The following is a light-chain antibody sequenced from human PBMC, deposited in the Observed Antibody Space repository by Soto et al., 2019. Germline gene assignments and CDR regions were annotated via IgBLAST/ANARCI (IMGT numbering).Light chain of an antibody. CDR1: SSDVGSSNL. Sequence: QSALAQPASVSGSPGQSITISCTGTSSDVGSSNLVSWYQQHPGKAPKLIIFEGGRRPSGFSGRFSGSKSGNTASLTISGLQAEDEADYYCCSLERSTTFYVFGTGTKVTVL. CDR3: CSLERSTTFYV. CDR2: EGG. V-gene: IGLV2-23*01. J-gene: IGLJ1*01.